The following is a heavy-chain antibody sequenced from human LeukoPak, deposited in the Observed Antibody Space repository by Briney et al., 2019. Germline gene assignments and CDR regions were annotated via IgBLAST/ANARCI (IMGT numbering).Heavy chain of an antibody. CDR3: ARPDFWSGYYMDV. V-gene: IGHV1-46*01. Sequence: ASVKVSCKASGYTFTSYYMHWVRQAPGQELEWMGIINPSGGSTSYAQKFQGRVTITRDTSTSTVYMELSSLRSEDTAVYYCARPDFWSGYYMDVWGKGTTVTVSS. J-gene: IGHJ6*03. CDR2: INPSGGST. CDR1: GYTFTSYY. D-gene: IGHD3-3*01.